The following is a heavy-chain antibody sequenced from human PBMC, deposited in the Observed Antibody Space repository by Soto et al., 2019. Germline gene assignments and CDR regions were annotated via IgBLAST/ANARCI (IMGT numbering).Heavy chain of an antibody. Sequence: SETLSLTCTVSGGSISSYYWSWIRQPPGKGLEWIGYIYYSGSTNYNPSLKSRVTISVDTSKNQFSLKLSSVTAADTAVYYCASAYYYDSSGYPNPFDYWGQGTLVTVSS. CDR1: GGSISSYY. CDR2: IYYSGST. CDR3: ASAYYYDSSGYPNPFDY. D-gene: IGHD3-22*01. J-gene: IGHJ4*02. V-gene: IGHV4-59*01.